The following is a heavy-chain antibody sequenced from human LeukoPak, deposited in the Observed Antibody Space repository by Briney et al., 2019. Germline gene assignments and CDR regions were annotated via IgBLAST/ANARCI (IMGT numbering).Heavy chain of an antibody. J-gene: IGHJ3*02. CDR1: GGSISSSSYY. V-gene: IGHV4-39*07. Sequence: ASETLSLTCTVSGGSISSSSYYWGWIRQPPGKGLEWIGSIYYSGSTYYNPSLKSRVTISVDTSKNQFSLKLSSVTAADTAVYYCARVGDYVWGSYRPLDAFDIWGQGTMVTVSS. CDR2: IYYSGST. D-gene: IGHD3-16*02. CDR3: ARVGDYVWGSYRPLDAFDI.